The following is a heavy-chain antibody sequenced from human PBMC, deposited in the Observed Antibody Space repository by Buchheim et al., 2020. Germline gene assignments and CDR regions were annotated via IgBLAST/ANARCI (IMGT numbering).Heavy chain of an antibody. D-gene: IGHD3-22*01. Sequence: EVQLVESGGGLVQPGGSLRLSCAASRFTFSSYSMNWVRQAPGKGLEWLSYITSSSSTSYADSVKGRLTISRDDATNSLYLLMNSLRAEDTAVYYCARGEDSSGYFGTNDYWGQGTL. V-gene: IGHV3-48*01. CDR1: RFTFSSYS. CDR3: ARGEDSSGYFGTNDY. J-gene: IGHJ4*02. CDR2: ITSSSST.